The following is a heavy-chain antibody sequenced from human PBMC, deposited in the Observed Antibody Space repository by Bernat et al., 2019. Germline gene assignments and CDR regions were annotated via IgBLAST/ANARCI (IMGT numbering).Heavy chain of an antibody. V-gene: IGHV4-38-2*01. Sequence: QVQLQESGPGLVKPSETLSLTCAVSGYSISSGYYWGWIRQPPGKGLEWIGSIYHSGSTYYNPSLKSRVTISVDTSKNQFSLKLSSVTAADTAVYYCARLSSPMKWFREFAGAFDIWGQGTMVTVSS. CDR3: ARLSSPMKWFREFAGAFDI. D-gene: IGHD3-10*01. CDR2: IYHSGST. J-gene: IGHJ3*02. CDR1: GYSISSGYY.